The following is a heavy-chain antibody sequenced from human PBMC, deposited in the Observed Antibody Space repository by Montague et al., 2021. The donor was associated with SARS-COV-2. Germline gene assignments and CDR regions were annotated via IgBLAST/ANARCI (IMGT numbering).Heavy chain of an antibody. V-gene: IGHV2-70*11. CDR3: ARRTYDILTGYDYGMDV. J-gene: IGHJ6*02. Sequence: PALVKPTQTLTLTCTFSGFSLSTSGMCVSWIRQPPGKALEWLARIDWDDDKYYSTSLKTRLTISKDTSKNQVVLTMTNMDPVDTATYYCARRTYDILTGYDYGMDVGGQVTTVTVSS. CDR2: IDWDDDK. D-gene: IGHD3-9*01. CDR1: GFSLSTSGMC.